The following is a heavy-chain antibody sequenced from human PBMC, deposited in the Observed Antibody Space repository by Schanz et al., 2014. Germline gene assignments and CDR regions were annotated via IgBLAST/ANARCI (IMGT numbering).Heavy chain of an antibody. J-gene: IGHJ4*01. Sequence: SCTASLFTFISYAMSLVRQAPGKGLDWVSVISGSGATTYYADSVKFRFTISRDNPRKSGYLQLSRMRAEDTEVYSCARTLTLLTTMPIDRWTEPGGGHY. V-gene: IGHV3-23*01. CDR3: ARTLTLLTTMPIDRWTEPGGGHY. CDR2: ISGSGATT. D-gene: IGHD4-17*01. CDR1: LFTFISYA.